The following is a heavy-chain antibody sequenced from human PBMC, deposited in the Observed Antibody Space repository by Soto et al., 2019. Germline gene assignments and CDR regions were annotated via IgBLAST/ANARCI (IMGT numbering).Heavy chain of an antibody. CDR2: IYYSGNT. D-gene: IGHD4-17*01. Sequence: PSETLSLTCTVSGGSISSDDYYWTWIRQPPGKGLEWIGYIYYSGNTNYNPSLASRLVISIDMSKNQFSLRLSSVRAEDTAVYYCAKTLRSPRGWFDPWGQGTLVTVSS. J-gene: IGHJ5*02. V-gene: IGHV4-30-4*01. CDR3: AKTLRSPRGWFDP. CDR1: GGSISSDDYY.